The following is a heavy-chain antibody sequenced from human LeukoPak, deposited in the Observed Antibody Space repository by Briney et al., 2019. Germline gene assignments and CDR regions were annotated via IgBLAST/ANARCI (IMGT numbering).Heavy chain of an antibody. CDR3: ATKQWLAPPPDS. D-gene: IGHD6-19*01. Sequence: PGGSLRLSCAASGFTFSKYLMLWVRQAPGKGLESVSRINTDGTVTTYADSVKGRFTVSRDNADNTMFLQTNSVRDEDTAVYYCATKQWLAPPPDSWGQGTPVTVSS. CDR2: INTDGTVT. J-gene: IGHJ4*02. V-gene: IGHV3-74*01. CDR1: GFTFSKYL.